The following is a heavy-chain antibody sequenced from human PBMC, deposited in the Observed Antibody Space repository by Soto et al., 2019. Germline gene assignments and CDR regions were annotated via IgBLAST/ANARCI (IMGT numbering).Heavy chain of an antibody. CDR1: GGSFSGYY. D-gene: IGHD6-19*01. J-gene: IGHJ5*02. CDR3: ARGTAGGQWLVRNWFDP. V-gene: IGHV4-34*01. CDR2: LNHSGST. Sequence: QVQLQQWGAGLLKPSETLSLTCAVYGGSFSGYYWSWIRQPPGKGLEWIGELNHSGSTNYNPSLKSRVTRSVDTSKNQFALKLSSVTAADTAVYYCARGTAGGQWLVRNWFDPWGQGTLVTVSS.